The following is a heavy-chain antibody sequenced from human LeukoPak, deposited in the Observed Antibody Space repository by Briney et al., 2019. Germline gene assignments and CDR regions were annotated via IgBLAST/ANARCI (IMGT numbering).Heavy chain of an antibody. V-gene: IGHV1-18*01. CDR1: GYTFTSYG. J-gene: IGHJ4*02. Sequence: ASVKVSCKASGYTFTSYGISWVRQAPGQGLEWMGWISAYNGNTNYAQKLQGRVTMTTDTSTSTAYMELRSLRSDDTAVYYCASSYYYDSSGYTDFDYWGQGTLVTVSS. CDR2: ISAYNGNT. CDR3: ASSYYYDSSGYTDFDY. D-gene: IGHD3-22*01.